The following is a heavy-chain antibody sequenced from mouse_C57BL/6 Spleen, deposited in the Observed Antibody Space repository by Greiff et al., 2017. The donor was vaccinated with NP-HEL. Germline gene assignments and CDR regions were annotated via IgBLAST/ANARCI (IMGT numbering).Heavy chain of an antibody. CDR2: IYPGSGDT. J-gene: IGHJ2*02. Sequence: QVQLKQSGAELVKPGASVKMSCKASGYTFTIYWITWVKQRPGQGLEWIGDIYPGSGDTNYNEKFKTKATLTVDTSSSTAYMQLSSLTSEDSAVYYCARDSNYPYYFDYWGRGTSLTVSS. CDR3: ARDSNYPYYFDY. V-gene: IGHV1-55*01. CDR1: GYTFTIYW. D-gene: IGHD2-5*01.